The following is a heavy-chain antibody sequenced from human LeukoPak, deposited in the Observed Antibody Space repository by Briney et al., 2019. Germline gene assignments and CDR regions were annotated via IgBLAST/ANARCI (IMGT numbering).Heavy chain of an antibody. V-gene: IGHV1-46*01. CDR3: ARADYGDYGLCDY. D-gene: IGHD4-17*01. CDR1: GYTFTSNY. J-gene: IGHJ4*02. Sequence: GASVKVSCKASGYTFTSNYIHWVRQAPGQGLEWMGMIYPRDGSTSYAQKLQGRVTMTTDTSTSTAYMELRSLRSDDTAVYYCARADYGDYGLCDYWGQGTLVTVSS. CDR2: IYPRDGST.